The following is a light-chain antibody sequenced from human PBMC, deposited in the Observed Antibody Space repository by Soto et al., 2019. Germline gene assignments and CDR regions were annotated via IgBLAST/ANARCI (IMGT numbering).Light chain of an antibody. CDR2: GAS. CDR3: QQFATSPYT. Sequence: EIVLTQSPGTLSLSPGERATLSCRASQGISASYLAWYQQKPGQAPRLLIYGASSRATGIPDRFSGSGSGTDFTLTVSRLEPEDFAVYYCQQFATSPYTFGQGTKLEIK. V-gene: IGKV3-20*01. CDR1: QGISASY. J-gene: IGKJ2*01.